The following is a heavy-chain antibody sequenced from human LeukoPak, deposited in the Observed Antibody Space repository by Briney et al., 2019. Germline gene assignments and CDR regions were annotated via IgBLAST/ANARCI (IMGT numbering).Heavy chain of an antibody. D-gene: IGHD4-17*01. CDR2: IIPIFGTA. Sequence: SVKVSCKASGGTFSSYAVSWVRQAPGQGLEWMGRIIPIFGTANYAQKFQGRVTITTDESTSTAYMELSSLRSEDTAVYYCARGPYGDYEPFGFDYWGQGTLVTVSS. CDR1: GGTFSSYA. V-gene: IGHV1-69*05. CDR3: ARGPYGDYEPFGFDY. J-gene: IGHJ4*02.